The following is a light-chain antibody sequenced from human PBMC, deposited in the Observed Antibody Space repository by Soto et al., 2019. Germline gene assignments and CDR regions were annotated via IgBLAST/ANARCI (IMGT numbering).Light chain of an antibody. CDR2: RGN. V-gene: IGLV1-47*01. Sequence: QSVLTQPPSASATPGQSVNISCAGDSANVGTNHVYWYRYFPGTAPELLIYRGNLRPTGVPDRFSSSKSGASAYLAISGLRSDDEGDYYCAVWDDALSGFVLFGGGTKLTVL. CDR3: AVWDDALSGFVL. J-gene: IGLJ2*01. CDR1: SANVGTNH.